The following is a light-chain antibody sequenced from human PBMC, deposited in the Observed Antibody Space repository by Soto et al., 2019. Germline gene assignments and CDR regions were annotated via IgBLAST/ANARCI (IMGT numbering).Light chain of an antibody. CDR2: GAS. CDR1: QSVSSNY. V-gene: IGKV3-20*01. Sequence: EIVLTQSPATLSLSPGERATLSCRAGQSVSSNYLAWYQQRPGQAPRLLIFGASYRATGIPDRFSGSGSGTDFTLTISRLEPEDFAVYYCQHYSSSPPEFTFGPGTKVDIK. CDR3: QHYSSSPPEFT. J-gene: IGKJ3*01.